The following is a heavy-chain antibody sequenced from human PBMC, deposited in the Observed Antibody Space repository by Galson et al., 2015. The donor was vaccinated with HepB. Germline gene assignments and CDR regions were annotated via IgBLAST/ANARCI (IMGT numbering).Heavy chain of an antibody. CDR3: ARGDILTAMFNDY. V-gene: IGHV1-69*02. CDR1: GGTFSSYT. Sequence: SVKVSCKASGGTFSSYTISWVRQAPGQGLEWMGRIIPILGIANYAQKFQGRVTITADKSTSTAYMELSSLRSEDTAVYYCARGDILTAMFNDYWGQGTLVTVSS. D-gene: IGHD3-9*01. J-gene: IGHJ4*02. CDR2: IIPILGIA.